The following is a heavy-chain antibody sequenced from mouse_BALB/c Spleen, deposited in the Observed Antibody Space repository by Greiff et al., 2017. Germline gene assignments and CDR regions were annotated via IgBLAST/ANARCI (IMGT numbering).Heavy chain of an antibody. CDR3: ARGFITAYYFDY. J-gene: IGHJ2*01. V-gene: IGHV5-9-3*01. Sequence: EVKLVESGGGLVKPGGSLKLSCAASGFTFSSYAMSWFRQTPEKRLEWVATISSGGSYTYYPDSVKGRFTISRDNAKNTLYLQMSSLRSEDTAMYYCARGFITAYYFDYWGQGTTLTVSS. CDR1: GFTFSSYA. CDR2: ISSGGSYT. D-gene: IGHD1-1*01.